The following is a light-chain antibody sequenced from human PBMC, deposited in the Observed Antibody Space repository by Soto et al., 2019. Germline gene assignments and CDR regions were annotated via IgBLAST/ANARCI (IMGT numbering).Light chain of an antibody. CDR2: GAS. J-gene: IGKJ5*01. Sequence: EIVLTPSPATLSSFPFYRFTLSFRSSQSVDTNYLAWYQQKPGQTPRLIIYGASGRADGIPHRFSGSGFGTDFTLTISKVEPEDFAVYYCQQYGTPRSVTFGQGTRLEIK. CDR3: QQYGTPRSVT. CDR1: QSVDTNY. V-gene: IGKV3-20*01.